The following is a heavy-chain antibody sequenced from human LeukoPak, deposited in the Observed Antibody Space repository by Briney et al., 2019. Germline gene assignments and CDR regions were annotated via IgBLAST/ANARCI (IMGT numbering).Heavy chain of an antibody. Sequence: PSETLSLTCTVSGGSINSGGYYWSWIRQHPGKGLEWIGYIYYSGSTYYNPSLKSRVTISVDTSKNQFSLKLSSVTAADTAVYYCARANTVTTLDYWGQGTLVTVSS. J-gene: IGHJ4*02. CDR3: ARANTVTTLDY. D-gene: IGHD4-17*01. V-gene: IGHV4-31*03. CDR2: IYYSGST. CDR1: GGSINSGGYY.